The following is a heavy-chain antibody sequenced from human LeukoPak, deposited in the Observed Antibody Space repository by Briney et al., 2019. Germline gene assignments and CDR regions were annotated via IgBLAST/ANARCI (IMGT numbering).Heavy chain of an antibody. CDR1: GFSFNTYT. CDR3: VRGSYGAYDY. J-gene: IGHJ4*02. V-gene: IGHV3-21*01. Sequence: GGSLRLSCAASGFSFNTYTMNWVRQAPGKGLEWVSSISSDSSYIYYADAVHGRFTVSRDNAKYSLYLQMNSLRAEDTAVYYCVRGSYGAYDYWGQGSLVTVSS. D-gene: IGHD4-17*01. CDR2: ISSDSSYI.